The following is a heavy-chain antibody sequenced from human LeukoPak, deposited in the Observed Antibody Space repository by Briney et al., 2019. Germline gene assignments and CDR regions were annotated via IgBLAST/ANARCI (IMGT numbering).Heavy chain of an antibody. J-gene: IGHJ1*01. Sequence: PGGSLRLSCAASGFTFDDYAMHWVRQAPGKGLEWVSGISWNSGSIGYADSVKGRFTISRDNAKNSLYLQMNSLRAEDMALYYCAKGTTYYYDRAGFQHWGQGTLVTVSS. CDR1: GFTFDDYA. D-gene: IGHD3-22*01. CDR2: ISWNSGSI. CDR3: AKGTTYYYDRAGFQH. V-gene: IGHV3-9*03.